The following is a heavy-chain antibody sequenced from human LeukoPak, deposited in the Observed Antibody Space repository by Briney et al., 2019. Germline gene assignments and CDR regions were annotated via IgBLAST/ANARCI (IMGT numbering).Heavy chain of an antibody. CDR2: INPNSGGT. CDR1: GYTFTGYY. J-gene: IGHJ4*02. CDR3: AGRYDSSGYHGQTFDY. D-gene: IGHD3-22*01. V-gene: IGHV1-2*02. Sequence: ASVKVSCKASGYTFTGYYMHWVRQAPGQGLEWMGWINPNSGGTNYAQKFQGRVTMTRDTSISTAYMELRSLRSDDTAVYYCAGRYDSSGYHGQTFDYWGQGTLVTVSS.